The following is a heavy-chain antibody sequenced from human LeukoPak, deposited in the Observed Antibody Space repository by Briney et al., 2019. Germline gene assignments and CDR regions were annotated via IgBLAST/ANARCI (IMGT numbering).Heavy chain of an antibody. J-gene: IGHJ6*03. D-gene: IGHD3-16*01. CDR3: ARDQGSLPVWFYYYMDV. V-gene: IGHV3-30*01. CDR2: IPYDGTNK. CDR1: GFTFSSYA. Sequence: PGRSLRLSCAASGFTFSSYAMHWVRQAPGKGLEWLAVIPYDGTNKYYADSVKGRFTISRDNSKNTLYLQMNSLRDEDTAVYYCARDQGSLPVWFYYYMDVWGSGTTVTVSS.